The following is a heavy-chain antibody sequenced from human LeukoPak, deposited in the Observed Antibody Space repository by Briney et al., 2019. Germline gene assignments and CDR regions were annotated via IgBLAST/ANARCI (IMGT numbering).Heavy chain of an antibody. D-gene: IGHD5-18*01. J-gene: IGHJ6*02. CDR1: GFTVSRYY. V-gene: IGHV3-66*01. Sequence: GGSLRLSCAASGFTVSRYYMSWVRQAPGRGREGVSVIYSGGKTYYAASVKGRFTISRDNSRNTLYLQMNSLRAEDTAVYYCAREGNSYGYGMDVWGQGTTVTVSS. CDR2: IYSGGKT. CDR3: AREGNSYGYGMDV.